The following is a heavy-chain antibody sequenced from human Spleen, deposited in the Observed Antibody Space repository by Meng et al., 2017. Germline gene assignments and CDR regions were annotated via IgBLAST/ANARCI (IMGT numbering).Heavy chain of an antibody. CDR3: ARQGMGPYSTSHYDH. Sequence: QVQLQESGPGLVKPSETLSPTCAASGDSIGNTYYYWGWIRQTPGKGLQWIGNIYYTGTSFYNPSLRSRVAMSVDTPESQFSLTLSSVTVADTAVYYCARQGMGPYSTSHYDHWGQGILVTVSS. V-gene: IGHV4-39*01. D-gene: IGHD6-6*01. J-gene: IGHJ4*02. CDR2: IYYTGTS. CDR1: GDSIGNTYYY.